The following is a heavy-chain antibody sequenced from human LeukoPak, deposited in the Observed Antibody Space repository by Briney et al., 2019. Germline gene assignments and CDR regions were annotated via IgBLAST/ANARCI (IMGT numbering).Heavy chain of an antibody. CDR1: GGPISSGGYY. V-gene: IGHV4-31*03. CDR3: AREPHYGDYVAFDY. D-gene: IGHD4-17*01. Sequence: SETLSLTCTFSGGPISSGGYYWSWIRQHPGKGLEWIGYIYYSGSTYYNPSLKSRVTISVDTSKNQFSLKLSSVTAADTAVYYCAREPHYGDYVAFDYWGQGTLVTVSS. CDR2: IYYSGST. J-gene: IGHJ4*02.